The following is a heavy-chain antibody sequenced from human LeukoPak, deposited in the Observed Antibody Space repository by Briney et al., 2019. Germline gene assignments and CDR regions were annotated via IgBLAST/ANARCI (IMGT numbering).Heavy chain of an antibody. Sequence: GGSLRLSCAGSGFTFSNYEMNWVRQAPGKGLEWVSYISTTGSIIYYTDSVKGRFTISRDNAKNSLYLQTNSLRAEDTAVYYCAREPALWFGELLSYFDYWGQGTLVPVSS. CDR1: GFTFSNYE. D-gene: IGHD3-10*01. CDR3: AREPALWFGELLSYFDY. J-gene: IGHJ4*02. V-gene: IGHV3-48*03. CDR2: ISTTGSII.